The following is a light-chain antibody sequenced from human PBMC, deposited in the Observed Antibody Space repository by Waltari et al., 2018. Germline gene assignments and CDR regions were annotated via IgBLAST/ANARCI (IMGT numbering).Light chain of an antibody. Sequence: WYQPHPGTAPILMNYEVYKRRSRVSNRVSSSSSGNTASLTVSELQAEDEADYYCCSYTVSSTFTFGGGTKLTVL. V-gene: IGLV2-23*02. J-gene: IGLJ2*01. CDR2: EVY. CDR3: CSYTVSSTFT.